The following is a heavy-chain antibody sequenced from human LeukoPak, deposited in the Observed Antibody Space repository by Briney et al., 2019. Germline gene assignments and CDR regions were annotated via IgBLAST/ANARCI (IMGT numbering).Heavy chain of an antibody. CDR2: IYQSGST. Sequence: SETLSLTCAVSGGSISSSNWWSWVRQPPGKGLEWIGEIYQSGSTNYNSSLKSRVTISVDTSKNQFSLKLSSVTAADTAVYYCARGRNNYGGNSEIEYWGQGTLVTVSS. J-gene: IGHJ4*02. CDR1: GGSISSSNW. CDR3: ARGRNNYGGNSEIEY. V-gene: IGHV4-4*02. D-gene: IGHD4-23*01.